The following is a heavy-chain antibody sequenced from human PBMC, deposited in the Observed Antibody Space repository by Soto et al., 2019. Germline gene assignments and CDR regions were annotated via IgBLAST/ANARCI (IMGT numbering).Heavy chain of an antibody. Sequence: GGSLRLSCAASGFMFRSYAMHWVRQAPGKGLEWVAGIWYDGSTKYYGDSEKGRYSISRDNSKNMLDLQMNSLTAEDTAVYYCARVASSSSWHIPHFDQWGQGTLVTVSS. J-gene: IGHJ4*02. CDR1: GFMFRSYA. D-gene: IGHD6-13*01. V-gene: IGHV3-33*01. CDR2: IWYDGSTK. CDR3: ARVASSSSWHIPHFDQ.